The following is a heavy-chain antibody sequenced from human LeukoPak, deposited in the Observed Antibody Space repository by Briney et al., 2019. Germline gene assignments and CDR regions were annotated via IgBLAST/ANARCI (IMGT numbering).Heavy chain of an antibody. Sequence: SETLSLTCAVYGGSFSGYYWSWIRQPPGKGLEWIGEINHSGSTNYNPSLKSRVTISVDTSKNQFSLKLSSVTAADTAVYYCARVPHAPYSGGWHPEDYWGQGTLVTVSS. CDR2: INHSGST. V-gene: IGHV4-34*01. CDR3: ARVPHAPYSGGWHPEDY. J-gene: IGHJ4*02. CDR1: GGSFSGYY. D-gene: IGHD6-19*01.